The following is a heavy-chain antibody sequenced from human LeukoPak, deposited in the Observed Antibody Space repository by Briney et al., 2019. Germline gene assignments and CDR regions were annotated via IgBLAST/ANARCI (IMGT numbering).Heavy chain of an antibody. J-gene: IGHJ4*02. CDR3: ARGLENYYGSGSYGY. D-gene: IGHD3-10*01. CDR2: IVSTSSLM. CDR1: GFTFSTYN. V-gene: IGHV3-21*01. Sequence: GGSLRLSCVASGFTFSTYNMNWVRQAPGKGLEWVSSIVSTSSLMSYSDSVKGRFTISRDNAKNSLYLQMNSLRAEDTAVYYCARGLENYYGSGSYGYWGQGTLVTVSS.